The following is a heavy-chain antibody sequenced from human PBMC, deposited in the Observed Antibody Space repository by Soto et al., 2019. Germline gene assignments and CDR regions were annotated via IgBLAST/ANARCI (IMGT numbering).Heavy chain of an antibody. V-gene: IGHV3-23*01. CDR2: TSGSGVAK. D-gene: IGHD1-1*01. CDR1: GFTFSSSA. CDR3: AKDRSPGATTWNVY. Sequence: PGGSLRLSCVVSGFTFSSSAINWVRQAPGKGLEWVSTTSGSGVAKFYADSVKGRFTISRDKSNNTVSLQMNSLRAEDAAVYYCAKDRSPGATTWNVYWGQGTLVTVSS. J-gene: IGHJ1*01.